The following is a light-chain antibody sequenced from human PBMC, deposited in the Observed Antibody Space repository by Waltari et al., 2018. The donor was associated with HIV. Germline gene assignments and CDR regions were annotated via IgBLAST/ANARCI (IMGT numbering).Light chain of an antibody. J-gene: IGLJ2*01. V-gene: IGLV2-14*01. Sequence: QSALTQPDSVSGSPGQSITISCTGTSSAVGGYNYIPWYQQHPGKVPKLIIYEFSNRPSGVSNRFSGSKSGNTASLTISGLQAEDEADYYCSSYTSSSTLDVVFGGGTKLTVL. CDR3: SSYTSSSTLDVV. CDR1: SSAVGGYNY. CDR2: EFS.